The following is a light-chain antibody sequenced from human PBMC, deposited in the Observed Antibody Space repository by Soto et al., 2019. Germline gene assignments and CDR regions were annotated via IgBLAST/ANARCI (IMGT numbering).Light chain of an antibody. CDR2: AAS. J-gene: IGKJ1*01. V-gene: IGKV1-39*01. Sequence: DIQMTQSTPSLSASVGDTITITCRASQSISTYLDWYQVTPGKAPKVLIYAASTLQDGVPSRFSGSGSGTDVTLTINSLQPEDFATYYCQQNYNLPPWTFGQGTKVEIK. CDR3: QQNYNLPPWT. CDR1: QSISTY.